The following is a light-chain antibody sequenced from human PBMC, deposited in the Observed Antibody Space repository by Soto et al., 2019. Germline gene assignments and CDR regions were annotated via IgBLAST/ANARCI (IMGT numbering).Light chain of an antibody. CDR3: AAWDDSLNGVV. CDR2: SNT. V-gene: IGLV1-44*01. CDR1: SSNIGSNT. Sequence: QSVLTQPPSASGTPGQRVTISCSGSSSNIGSNTVNWYQQLPGTAPKLLIYSNTQRPSGVPDRFSGSKSGTSASLAISGLRSADAAAYYCAAWDDSLNGVVFGGGTKLTVL. J-gene: IGLJ2*01.